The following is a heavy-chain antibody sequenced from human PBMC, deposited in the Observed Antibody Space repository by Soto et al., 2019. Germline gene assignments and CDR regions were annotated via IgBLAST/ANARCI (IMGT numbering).Heavy chain of an antibody. CDR3: ARDEWGSGSLDY. J-gene: IGHJ4*02. CDR1: GFTFSSYG. Sequence: QVQLVESGGGVVQPGRSLRLSCAASGFTFSSYGMHWVRQAPGKGPEWVAVIWYDGSNKYYEDSVKGRFTISRDNSKNTLYLQMNSLRAEDTAVYYCARDEWGSGSLDYWGQGTLVTVSS. CDR2: IWYDGSNK. V-gene: IGHV3-33*01. D-gene: IGHD3-10*01.